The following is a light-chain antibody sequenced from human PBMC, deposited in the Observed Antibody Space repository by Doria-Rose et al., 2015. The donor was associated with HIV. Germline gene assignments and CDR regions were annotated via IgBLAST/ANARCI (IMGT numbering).Light chain of an antibody. V-gene: IGKV1-39*01. CDR3: QQTYSSPPWT. J-gene: IGKJ1*01. Sequence: LTQSPYSLSASIGDRVTSKSRASQTVSTYLHCFQQEPGKAPKLLIYAASRLQSGDPSRFSGSGSGTDFTLTISGLQPGDFATYYCQQTYSSPPWTFGQGTKAEMK. CDR1: QTVSTY. CDR2: AAS.